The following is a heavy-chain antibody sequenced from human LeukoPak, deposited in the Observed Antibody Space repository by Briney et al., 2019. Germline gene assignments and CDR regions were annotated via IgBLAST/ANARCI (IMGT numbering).Heavy chain of an antibody. D-gene: IGHD3-22*01. V-gene: IGHV3-74*01. J-gene: IGHJ4*02. Sequence: GGSLRLSCAASEFTFNNYWMHWVRQAPGKGLVWVSRINGDGSSTTYADSVKGRFTISRDNAKNTLYLQMNSLRAEDTALYYCARSATGGYFDSWGQGTLVTVSS. CDR3: ARSATGGYFDS. CDR1: EFTFNNYW. CDR2: INGDGSST.